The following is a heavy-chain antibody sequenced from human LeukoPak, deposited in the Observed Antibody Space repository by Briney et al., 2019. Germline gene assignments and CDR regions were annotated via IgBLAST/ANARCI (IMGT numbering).Heavy chain of an antibody. CDR2: IYYSGST. CDR3: ARGPMVRGNNHPYFDY. D-gene: IGHD3-10*01. J-gene: IGHJ4*02. CDR1: GGSISRYY. V-gene: IGHV4-59*08. Sequence: SETLSLTCTVSGGSISRYYWSWIRQPPGKGLEWIGYIYYSGSTNYNPSLKSRVTISVDTSKSQFSLKLSSVTAADTAVYYCARGPMVRGNNHPYFDYWGQGTLVTVSS.